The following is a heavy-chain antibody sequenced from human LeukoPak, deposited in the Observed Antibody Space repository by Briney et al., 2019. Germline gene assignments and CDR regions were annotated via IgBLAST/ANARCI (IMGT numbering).Heavy chain of an antibody. D-gene: IGHD3-22*01. CDR1: GFTFSNAW. Sequence: PGGSLRLSCAASGFTFSNAWMSWVRQAPGKGLEWVGRIKSKTDGGTTDYAAPVKGRFTISRDDSKNTLYLQMNSLKTEDTAVYYCTTNLRYYDSSGYLDIWGQGTMVTVSS. CDR3: TTNLRYYDSSGYLDI. V-gene: IGHV3-15*07. CDR2: IKSKTDGGTT. J-gene: IGHJ3*02.